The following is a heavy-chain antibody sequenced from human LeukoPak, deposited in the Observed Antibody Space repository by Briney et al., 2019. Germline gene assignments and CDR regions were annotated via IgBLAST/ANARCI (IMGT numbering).Heavy chain of an antibody. CDR3: AKRKVATEYYFDY. CDR2: ISASGGTT. D-gene: IGHD1-26*01. V-gene: IGHV3-23*01. J-gene: IGHJ4*02. CDR1: GFIFSSYV. Sequence: QPGGSLRLSCAASGFIFSSYVMTWVRQAPGKGLEWVSSISASGGTTYYADSVKGRFTISRDNSKNTVYMQMNSLRAEDTAVYYCAKRKVATEYYFDYWGQGTLVTVSS.